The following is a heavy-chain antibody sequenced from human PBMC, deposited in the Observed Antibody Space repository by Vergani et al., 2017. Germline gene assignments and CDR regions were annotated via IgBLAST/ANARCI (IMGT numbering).Heavy chain of an antibody. Sequence: QVQLVASGGGVVQPGRSLRLSCAASGFTFSSYALHWVRQAPGKGLEWVAVISYDGSNKYYADSVKGRFTISRDNSKNTLYLQMNSLRAEDTAVYYCARIFTVVTAQGDAFDIWGQGTMVTVSS. CDR3: ARIFTVVTAQGDAFDI. D-gene: IGHD4-23*01. CDR2: ISYDGSNK. CDR1: GFTFSSYA. V-gene: IGHV3-30*04. J-gene: IGHJ3*02.